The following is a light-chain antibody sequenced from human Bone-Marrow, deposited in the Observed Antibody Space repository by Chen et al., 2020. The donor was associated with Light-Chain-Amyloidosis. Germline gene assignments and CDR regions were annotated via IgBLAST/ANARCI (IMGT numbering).Light chain of an antibody. CDR2: EVS. Sequence: QSALTQPPSASGSPGQSVTISCTGTSSDVGGYNYVSGYQQHQGKAPKLMIYEVSKRPSGVPDRFSGSKSGNTASLTVSGLQAEDEADYYCSSYAGSNNVVFGGGTKLTVL. V-gene: IGLV2-8*01. CDR3: SSYAGSNNVV. CDR1: SSDVGGYNY. J-gene: IGLJ2*01.